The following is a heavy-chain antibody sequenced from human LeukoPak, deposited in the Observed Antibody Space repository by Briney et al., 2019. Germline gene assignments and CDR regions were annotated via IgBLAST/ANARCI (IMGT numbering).Heavy chain of an antibody. V-gene: IGHV4-30-4*08. CDR3: ARNYYDSSGYYYVGAFDI. Sequence: SETLSLTCTVSGGSISSGDDYWSWIRQPPGKGLEWIGYIYYSGSTYYNPSLKSRVTISVDTSKNQFSLKLSSVTAADTAVYYCARNYYDSSGYYYVGAFDIWGQGTMVTVSS. CDR1: GGSISSGDDY. CDR2: IYYSGST. J-gene: IGHJ3*02. D-gene: IGHD3-22*01.